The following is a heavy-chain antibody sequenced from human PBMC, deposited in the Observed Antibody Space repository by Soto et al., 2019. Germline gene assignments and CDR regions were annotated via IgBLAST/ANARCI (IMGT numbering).Heavy chain of an antibody. J-gene: IGHJ6*02. CDR1: GYTFTTYG. Sequence: AASVKVSCKASGYTFTTYGISWVRQAPEQGLEWMGWISPYNGTTKYAEKFQGEMTMTTDTATSTAYMDLRSLRSDDTAVYYCARDGERDTGLNFYYYLHGMDAWGQGTRVTVSS. CDR3: ARDGERDTGLNFYYYLHGMDA. CDR2: ISPYNGTT. D-gene: IGHD1-1*01. V-gene: IGHV1-18*04.